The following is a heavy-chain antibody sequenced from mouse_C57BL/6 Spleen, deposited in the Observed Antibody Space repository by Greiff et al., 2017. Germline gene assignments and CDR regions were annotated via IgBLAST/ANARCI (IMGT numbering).Heavy chain of an antibody. D-gene: IGHD1-1*01. V-gene: IGHV1-53*01. CDR1: GYTFTSYW. CDR3: AREGNYYGSSSYYFDY. CDR2: INPSNGGT. J-gene: IGHJ2*01. Sequence: VQLQQPGPELVKPGASVKLSCKASGYTFTSYWMHWVKQRPGQGLEWIGNINPSNGGTNYNEKFKSKATLTVDKSSSTAYMQLSSLTSEDSAVYYCAREGNYYGSSSYYFDYWGQGTTLTVSS.